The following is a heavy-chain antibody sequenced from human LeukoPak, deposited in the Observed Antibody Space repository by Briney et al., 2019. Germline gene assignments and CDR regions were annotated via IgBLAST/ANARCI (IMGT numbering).Heavy chain of an antibody. J-gene: IGHJ4*02. Sequence: GGSLRLSCAASGFTFSSYWMSWVRQAPGKGLEWLANIKQDGSEKYYVDSVKGRFTISRDNAKNSLYLQMNSLRAEDTAVYYCWSYGSGSYLFDYWGQGTLVTVSS. CDR1: GFTFSSYW. D-gene: IGHD3-10*01. V-gene: IGHV3-7*01. CDR2: IKQDGSEK. CDR3: WSYGSGSYLFDY.